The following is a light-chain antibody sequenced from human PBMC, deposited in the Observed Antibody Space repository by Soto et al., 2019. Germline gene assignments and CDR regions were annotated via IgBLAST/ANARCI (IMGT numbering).Light chain of an antibody. CDR3: RAWDDTLNGWV. V-gene: IGLV2-11*01. CDR2: DVS. J-gene: IGLJ3*02. CDR1: SSDVGGYNY. Sequence: QSALTQPRSVSGSPGQSVTISCTGTSSDVGGYNYVSWYQQHPGKAPKLMIYDVSKRPSGVPDRFSGSKSGNTASLTISGLQAEDEADYYCRAWDDTLNGWVFGGGTKLTVL.